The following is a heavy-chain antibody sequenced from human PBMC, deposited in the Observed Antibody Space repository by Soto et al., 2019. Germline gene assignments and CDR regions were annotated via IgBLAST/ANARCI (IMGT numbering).Heavy chain of an antibody. CDR3: AREGYFACSGGSCYASDY. D-gene: IGHD2-15*01. CDR2: INPSGGST. Sequence: RHETKQGLEWMGIINPSGGSTSYAQKFQGRVTMTRDTSTSTVYMELSSLRSEDTAVYYCAREGYFACSGGSCYASDYWGQGTLVTVSS. V-gene: IGHV1-46*03. J-gene: IGHJ4*02.